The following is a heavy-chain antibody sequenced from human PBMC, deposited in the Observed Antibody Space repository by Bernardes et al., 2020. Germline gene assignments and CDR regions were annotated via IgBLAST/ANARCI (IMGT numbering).Heavy chain of an antibody. CDR1: GYTFTSYA. J-gene: IGHJ4*02. Sequence: ASVKVSCKASGYTFTSYAMHWVRQAPGQRLEWMGWINGGNGNTKYSQNFQGRVTITRDTSASTAYMELSSLRSEDTAVYYCARGDYTFDYWGQGTLVTVSS. CDR3: ARGDYTFDY. D-gene: IGHD4-17*01. CDR2: INGGNGNT. V-gene: IGHV1-3*01.